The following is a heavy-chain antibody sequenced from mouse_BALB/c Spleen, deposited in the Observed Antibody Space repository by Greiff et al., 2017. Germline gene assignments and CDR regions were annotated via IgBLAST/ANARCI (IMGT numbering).Heavy chain of an antibody. Sequence: EVKLMESGPSLVKPSQTLSLTCSVTGDSITSGYWNWIRKFPGNKLEYMGYISYSGSTYYNPSLKSRISITRDTSKNQYYLQLNSVTTEDTATYYCANSSGYLDWFAYWGQGTLVTVSA. D-gene: IGHD3-1*01. CDR2: ISYSGST. CDR3: ANSSGYLDWFAY. J-gene: IGHJ3*01. CDR1: GDSITSGY. V-gene: IGHV3-8*02.